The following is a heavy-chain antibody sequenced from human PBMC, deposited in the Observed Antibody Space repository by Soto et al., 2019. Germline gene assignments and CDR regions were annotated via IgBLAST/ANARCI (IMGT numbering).Heavy chain of an antibody. V-gene: IGHV1-8*01. CDR3: ARERTRGFDP. J-gene: IGHJ5*02. Sequence: QVQLVQSGAEVKKPGASVKVSCKASGYTFTSYDINWVRQATGQGLEWMGWMNPNSGNTAYAQKCLSRVTMTRNTSRSTAYMELSSLRSEDTAVYYCARERTRGFDPWGQGTLVTVSS. CDR1: GYTFTSYD. CDR2: MNPNSGNT.